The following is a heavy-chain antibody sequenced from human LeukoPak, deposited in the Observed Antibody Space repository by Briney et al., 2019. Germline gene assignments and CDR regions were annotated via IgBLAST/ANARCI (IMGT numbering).Heavy chain of an antibody. Sequence: SETLSLTCTVSGGSISSGGFYWSWIRQLPGKGLEWIGYIYYSGSTYYSPSLKSRVSISVDTSKNHFSLKLRSVTAADTAVYYCARSKWSAYCGGDCYTVYFDYWGQGTLVTVSS. CDR2: IYYSGST. J-gene: IGHJ4*02. D-gene: IGHD2-21*02. V-gene: IGHV4-31*03. CDR1: GGSISSGGFY. CDR3: ARSKWSAYCGGDCYTVYFDY.